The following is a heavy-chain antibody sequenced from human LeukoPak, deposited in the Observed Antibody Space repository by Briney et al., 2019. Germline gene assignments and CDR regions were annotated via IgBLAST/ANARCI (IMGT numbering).Heavy chain of an antibody. Sequence: SVKVSCKASGYTFTTYGISWVRQAPGQGLEWMGWISGYNGNRNNAQKLQGRVTMTTDTSTSTAYMELRSLRSDDTAVYYCARDGRYNLNYADCWGQGTLVTVSS. V-gene: IGHV1-18*01. J-gene: IGHJ4*02. CDR2: ISGYNGNR. D-gene: IGHD1-20*01. CDR3: ARDGRYNLNYADC. CDR1: GYTFTTYG.